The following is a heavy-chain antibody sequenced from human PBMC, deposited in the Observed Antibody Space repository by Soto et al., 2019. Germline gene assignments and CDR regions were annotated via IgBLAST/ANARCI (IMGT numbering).Heavy chain of an antibody. V-gene: IGHV3-9*01. CDR3: AKDMSIVAAVIDH. CDR1: GFNLDDFA. Sequence: EVELVESGGGLAQPGGSLRLSCAASGFNLDDFAMHWVRQAPGKGLEWVSGITWNSGKIDYGDSVKGRFTISRDKAKNVLYLKTNGLRTEDTALYYCAKDMSIVAAVIDHWGRGPLVTVSS. CDR2: ITWNSGKI. J-gene: IGHJ4*02. D-gene: IGHD2-2*02.